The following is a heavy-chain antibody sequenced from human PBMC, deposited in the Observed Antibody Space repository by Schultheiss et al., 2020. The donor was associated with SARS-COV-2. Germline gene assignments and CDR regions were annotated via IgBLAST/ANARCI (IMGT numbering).Heavy chain of an antibody. CDR3: ARVWSPPTTAVFDYYYYYMDV. CDR1: GYTFTGYY. V-gene: IGHV1-2*02. D-gene: IGHD4-17*01. Sequence: ASVKVSCKASGYTFTGYYMHWVRQAPGQGLEWMGWINPNSGGTNYAQKFQGRVTMTRNTSISTAYMELRSLRSDDTAVYYCARVWSPPTTAVFDYYYYYMDVWGKGTTVTVS. J-gene: IGHJ6*03. CDR2: INPNSGGT.